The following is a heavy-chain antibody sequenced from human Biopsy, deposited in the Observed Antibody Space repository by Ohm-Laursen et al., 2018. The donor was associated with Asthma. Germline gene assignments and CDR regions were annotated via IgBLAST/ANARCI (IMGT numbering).Heavy chain of an antibody. CDR3: ANYEVVTAILPMDV. J-gene: IGHJ6*02. CDR2: IWYDGSNK. D-gene: IGHD2-21*02. Sequence: SLRLSCSASGLTFRSYGMHWVRQAPGKGLEWVAIIWYDGSNKYHADSVKGRFTISRDNSKNTLYLQMNSLRAEDKAVYYCANYEVVTAILPMDVWGQGTTVTVSS. CDR1: GLTFRSYG. V-gene: IGHV3-33*08.